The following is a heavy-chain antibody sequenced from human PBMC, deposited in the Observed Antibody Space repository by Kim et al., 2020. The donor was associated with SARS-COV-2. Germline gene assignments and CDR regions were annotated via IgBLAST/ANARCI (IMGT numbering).Heavy chain of an antibody. D-gene: IGHD3-10*01. Sequence: ASVKVSCKASAYTLTNHFMHWVRQAPGQGLEWMGRINLNSGGTDFAQKFQGRVTMTCDTSIGTAYMELYSLRSDDTAVYYCARGPLYGWHNYYQQPFDYW. CDR1: AYTLTNHF. CDR3: ARGPLYGWHNYYQQPFDY. V-gene: IGHV1-2*06. CDR2: INLNSGGT. J-gene: IGHJ4*01.